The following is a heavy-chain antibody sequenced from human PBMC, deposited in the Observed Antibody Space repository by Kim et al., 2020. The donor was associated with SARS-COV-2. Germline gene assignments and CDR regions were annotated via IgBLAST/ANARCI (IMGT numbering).Heavy chain of an antibody. J-gene: IGHJ6*02. CDR1: GYTFTNCA. V-gene: IGHV1-3*01. CDR3: ASLYYGSGKSMDV. Sequence: ASVKVSCKASGYTFTNCAMHWVRQAPGQRLEWMGWINAGNGNTRYSQKFHDRVTIIRDTSASTAYMELSSLRSEDTAVYYCASLYYGSGKSMDVWGQGTTVTVSS. CDR2: INAGNGNT. D-gene: IGHD3-10*01.